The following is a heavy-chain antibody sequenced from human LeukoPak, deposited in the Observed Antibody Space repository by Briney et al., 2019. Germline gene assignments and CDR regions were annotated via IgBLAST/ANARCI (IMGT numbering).Heavy chain of an antibody. J-gene: IGHJ4*01. Sequence: GRSLRLSCAAAGFTFSSYAMHWVGHAPDKGLEWVAVISYDGSNKYYADSVKGRFTISRDNSKNTVYLQMNSLRAEDTAVYYCARGAYDSSGYYYGLDYWGHGTLVTVSS. D-gene: IGHD3-22*01. V-gene: IGHV3-30*04. CDR3: ARGAYDSSGYYYGLDY. CDR2: ISYDGSNK. CDR1: GFTFSSYA.